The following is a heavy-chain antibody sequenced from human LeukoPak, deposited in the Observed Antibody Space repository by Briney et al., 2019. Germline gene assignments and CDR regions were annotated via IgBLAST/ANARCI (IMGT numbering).Heavy chain of an antibody. CDR2: ISYDGSNK. Sequence: SGRSLRLSCAASGFTFSSYGMHWVRQAPGKGLEWVAVISYDGSNKYYADSVKGRFTISRDNSKNTPYLQMNSLRAEDTAVYYCAKDSYYYDSSGYCDYWGQGTLVTVSS. J-gene: IGHJ4*02. V-gene: IGHV3-30*18. CDR1: GFTFSSYG. D-gene: IGHD3-22*01. CDR3: AKDSYYYDSSGYCDY.